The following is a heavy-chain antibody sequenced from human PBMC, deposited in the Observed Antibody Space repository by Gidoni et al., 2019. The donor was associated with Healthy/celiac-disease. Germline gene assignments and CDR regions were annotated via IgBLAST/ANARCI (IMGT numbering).Heavy chain of an antibody. V-gene: IGHV1-18*01. CDR1: GYTFTSYG. J-gene: IGHJ4*02. Sequence: QVQLVQAGAEVKKPGASLKVSCKASGYTFTSYGISWVRQAPGQGLEWMGWISAYNGTTTSAQKLQGRVTMPTDTSTTPAYMELRSLRSDDTAVYYCARGGSIAAAADPTYFDSWGQGTLVTVSS. CDR2: ISAYNGTT. CDR3: ARGGSIAAAADPTYFDS. D-gene: IGHD6-13*01.